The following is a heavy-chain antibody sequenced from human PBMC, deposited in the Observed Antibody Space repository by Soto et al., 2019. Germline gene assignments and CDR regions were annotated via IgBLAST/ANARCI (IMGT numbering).Heavy chain of an antibody. CDR3: ARKAWTRLDY. CDR1: GGSLSTPVW. Sequence: SETLSLTCGVSGGSLSTPVWWTWVRLTPGKGLEWIGEVFHSESVNYNPSLQSRVTISVDKSTNHFSLRLTSVTAADTAVYYCARKAWTRLDYWGQGALVTVSS. J-gene: IGHJ4*02. V-gene: IGHV4-4*02. CDR2: VFHSESV. D-gene: IGHD1-1*01.